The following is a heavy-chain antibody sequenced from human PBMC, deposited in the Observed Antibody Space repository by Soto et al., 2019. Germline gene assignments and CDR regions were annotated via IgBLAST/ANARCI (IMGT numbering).Heavy chain of an antibody. CDR1: GFTFSSYA. D-gene: IGHD1-26*01. CDR2: ISGSGGST. V-gene: IGHV3-23*01. J-gene: IGHJ4*02. Sequence: EEQLLESGGDLVQPGGSLRLSCAASGFTFSSYAMSWVRQAPGKGLEWVSAISGSGGSTYYADSVKGRFTISRDNSKNTLYLQMNSLRAEDTAVYYCAKEFVGAYYFDYWGQGTLVTVSS. CDR3: AKEFVGAYYFDY.